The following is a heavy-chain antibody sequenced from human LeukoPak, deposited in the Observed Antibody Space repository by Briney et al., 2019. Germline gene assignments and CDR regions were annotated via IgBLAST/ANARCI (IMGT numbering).Heavy chain of an antibody. J-gene: IGHJ4*01. CDR2: ISGSGGST. CDR1: GFSFSNYA. V-gene: IGHV3-23*01. CDR3: ARDRIAARWGYFDY. Sequence: PGESLRLSCAASGFSFSNYAMSWVRQAPGKGLECVSGISGSGGSTYYADSVKGRFTISRDNSTNTLYLQMNSLRAEDTAVYYCARDRIAARWGYFDYWGQGTLVTVSS. D-gene: IGHD6-6*01.